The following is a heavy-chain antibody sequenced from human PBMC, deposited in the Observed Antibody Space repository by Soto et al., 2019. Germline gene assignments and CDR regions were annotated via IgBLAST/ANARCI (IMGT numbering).Heavy chain of an antibody. D-gene: IGHD5-12*01. J-gene: IGHJ5*02. CDR1: GGSFSGYY. V-gene: IGHV4-34*01. Sequence: PSETLSLTCAVYGGSFSGYYWSWIRQPPGKGLEWIGEINHSGSTNYNPSLKSRVTISVDTSKNQFSLKLSSVTAADTAVYYCARGRGYPPNWFDPWGQGTLVTVSS. CDR3: ARGRGYPPNWFDP. CDR2: INHSGST.